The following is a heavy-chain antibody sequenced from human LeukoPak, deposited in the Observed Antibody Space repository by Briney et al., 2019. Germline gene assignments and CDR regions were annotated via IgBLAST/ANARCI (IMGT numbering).Heavy chain of an antibody. Sequence: ASVKVSCKASGYTFTGYYMHWVRQAPGQGLKWMGWINPNSGGTNYAQKFQGRVTMTRDTSISTAYMELSRLRSDDTAVYYCARVRGSGSYFAYYFDYWGQGTLVTVSS. CDR2: INPNSGGT. CDR3: ARVRGSGSYFAYYFDY. J-gene: IGHJ4*02. V-gene: IGHV1-2*02. D-gene: IGHD3-10*01. CDR1: GYTFTGYY.